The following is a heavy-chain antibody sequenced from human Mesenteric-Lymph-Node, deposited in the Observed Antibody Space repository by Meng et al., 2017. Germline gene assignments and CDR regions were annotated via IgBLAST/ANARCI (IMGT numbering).Heavy chain of an antibody. CDR1: GFTFSSYA. CDR2: ISGSGGST. J-gene: IGHJ3*02. Sequence: GESLKISCAASGFTFSSYAMSWVRQAPGKGLEWVSAISGSGGSTYYADSVKGRFTISRDNSKNTLYLQMNSLRAEDTAVYYCAHNLGEYDSSGYYACDIWGQGTMVTVSS. CDR3: AHNLGEYDSSGYYACDI. D-gene: IGHD3-22*01. V-gene: IGHV3-23*01.